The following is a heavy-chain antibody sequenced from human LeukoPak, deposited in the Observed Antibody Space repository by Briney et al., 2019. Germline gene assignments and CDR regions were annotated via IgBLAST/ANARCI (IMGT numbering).Heavy chain of an antibody. Sequence: GGSLRLSCAASGFTFSRHWMHWVRQGPGKGLEWVSRIKSDGSETQYADSVKGRFTISRDNAKNTLYLQMNSLRAEDTAIYYCARDFTGYYDQWGQGTLVTVSS. CDR2: IKSDGSET. CDR3: ARDFTGYYDQ. CDR1: GFTFSRHW. J-gene: IGHJ4*02. V-gene: IGHV3-74*01. D-gene: IGHD3-9*01.